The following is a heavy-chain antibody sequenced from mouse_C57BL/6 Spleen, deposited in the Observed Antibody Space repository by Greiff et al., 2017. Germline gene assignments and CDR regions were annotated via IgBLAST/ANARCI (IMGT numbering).Heavy chain of an antibody. V-gene: IGHV1-53*01. Sequence: QVHVKQPGTELVKPGASVKLSCKASGYTFTSYWMHWVKQRPGQGLEWIGNINPSNGGTNYNEKFKSKATLTVDKSSSTAYMQLSSLTSEDSAVYYCARGAHPSYFDYWGQGTTLTVSS. CDR3: ARGAHPSYFDY. CDR1: GYTFTSYW. CDR2: INPSNGGT. J-gene: IGHJ2*01.